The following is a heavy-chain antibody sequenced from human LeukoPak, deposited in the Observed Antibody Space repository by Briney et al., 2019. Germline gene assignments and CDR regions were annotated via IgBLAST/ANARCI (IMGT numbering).Heavy chain of an antibody. J-gene: IGHJ4*02. V-gene: IGHV3-30-3*01. Sequence: GRSLRLSCAASGFTFSSYAMYWVRQAPGKGLEWVAVISYDGSNKYYADSVKGRFTISRDNSKNTLYLQMNSLRAEDTAVYYCARAEDDRGQGTLVTVSS. CDR3: ARAEDD. D-gene: IGHD1-14*01. CDR2: ISYDGSNK. CDR1: GFTFSSYA.